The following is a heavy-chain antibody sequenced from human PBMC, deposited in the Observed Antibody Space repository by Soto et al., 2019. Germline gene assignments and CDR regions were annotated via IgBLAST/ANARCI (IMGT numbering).Heavy chain of an antibody. Sequence: QVQLQESGPGLVKPSETLSLTCTVSGGSISSYYWSWIRQPPGKGLEWIGYIYYSGSTNYNPSLKSRVTISVDTSKNQFSLKLSSVPAADTAVYYCARGTAAGDYWGQGTLVTVSS. CDR3: ARGTAAGDY. CDR2: IYYSGST. V-gene: IGHV4-59*08. D-gene: IGHD6-13*01. CDR1: GGSISSYY. J-gene: IGHJ4*02.